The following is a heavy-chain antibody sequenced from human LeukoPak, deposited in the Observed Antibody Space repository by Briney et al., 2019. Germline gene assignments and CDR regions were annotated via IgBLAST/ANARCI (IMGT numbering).Heavy chain of an antibody. CDR2: ISYDGSNK. D-gene: IGHD1-14*01. CDR3: ARHYKDFDY. V-gene: IGHV3-30-3*01. Sequence: GRSLRLSCAASGFTFSSYAMHWVRQAPGKGLGWVAVISYDGSNKYYADSVKGRFTTSRDNSKNTLYLQMNSLRAEDTAVYYCARHYKDFDYWGQGTLVTVSS. J-gene: IGHJ4*02. CDR1: GFTFSSYA.